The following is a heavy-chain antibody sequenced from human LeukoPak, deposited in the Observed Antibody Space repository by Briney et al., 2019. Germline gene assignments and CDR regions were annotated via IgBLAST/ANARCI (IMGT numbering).Heavy chain of an antibody. D-gene: IGHD1-7*01. Sequence: ASVKVSCKASGYTFTGYYMHWVRQAPGQGLEWMGWINPNSGGTNYAQKLQGRVTMTTDTSTSTAYMELRSLRSDDTAVYYCARASGGTDDFDYWGQGTLVTVSS. CDR3: ARASGGTDDFDY. CDR1: GYTFTGYY. V-gene: IGHV1-2*02. J-gene: IGHJ4*02. CDR2: INPNSGGT.